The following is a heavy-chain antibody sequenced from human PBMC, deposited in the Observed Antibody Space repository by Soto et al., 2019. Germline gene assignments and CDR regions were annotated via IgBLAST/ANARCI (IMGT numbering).Heavy chain of an antibody. V-gene: IGHV3-30-3*01. CDR2: ISYDGSNK. CDR3: ARSMRPRAYYYYGMDV. CDR1: GFTFSSYA. Sequence: GGSLRLSCAASGFTFSSYAMHWVRQAPGKGLEWVAVISYDGSNKYYADSVKGRFTISRDNSKNTLYLQMNSLRAEDTAVYYCARSMRPRAYYYYGMDVWGQGTTVTVSS. J-gene: IGHJ6*02.